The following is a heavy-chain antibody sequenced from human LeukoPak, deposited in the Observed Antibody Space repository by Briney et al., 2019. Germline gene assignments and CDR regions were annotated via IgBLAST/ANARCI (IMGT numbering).Heavy chain of an antibody. Sequence: PSETPSLTCTVSGGSISSYYWSWIRQPPGKGLEWIGYMYYSGSTNYNPSLKSRVTISVDTSKNQFSLKLNSVTAADTAVYYCARQSHPRGYFDYWGQGTLVTVSS. CDR1: GGSISSYY. D-gene: IGHD3-10*01. V-gene: IGHV4-59*08. J-gene: IGHJ4*02. CDR2: MYYSGST. CDR3: ARQSHPRGYFDY.